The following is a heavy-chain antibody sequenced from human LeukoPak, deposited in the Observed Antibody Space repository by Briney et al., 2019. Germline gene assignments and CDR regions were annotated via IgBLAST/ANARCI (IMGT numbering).Heavy chain of an antibody. CDR3: ARGTMVRGVAAAKKKYYFDY. CDR1: GGSFSGYY. CDR2: INHSGST. Sequence: SETLSLTCAVYGGSFSGYYWSWIRQPPGKGLEWIGEINHSGSTNYNPSLKSRVTISVDTSKNQFSLKLSSVTAADTAVYYCARGTMVRGVAAAKKKYYFDYWGQGTLVTVSS. V-gene: IGHV4-34*01. D-gene: IGHD3-10*01. J-gene: IGHJ4*02.